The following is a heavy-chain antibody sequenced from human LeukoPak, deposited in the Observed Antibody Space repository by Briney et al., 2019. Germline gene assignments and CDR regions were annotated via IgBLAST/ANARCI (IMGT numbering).Heavy chain of an antibody. Sequence: SETLSLTCGVSSGYLRGYYWRWIRQPPGGGLEWLGEITHSGSPNYNPSLKSRVTISGDTSKKQFSLTLTSVTAADTGVYYCARGVDLWGRGTPVTVSS. CDR3: ARGVDL. CDR2: ITHSGSP. CDR1: SGYLRGYY. V-gene: IGHV4-34*01. J-gene: IGHJ2*01.